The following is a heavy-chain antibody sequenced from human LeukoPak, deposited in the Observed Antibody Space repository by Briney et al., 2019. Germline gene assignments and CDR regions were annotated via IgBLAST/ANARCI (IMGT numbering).Heavy chain of an antibody. CDR1: GFTFSGFW. Sequence: GRSLRLSCAVSGFTFSGFWMSWSRQAPGKGLEWVASINSDGSEGYYADAVKGRFTISRDNAKNSLYLQINSLRAEDTAVYYCARSSYSSSSSVWGQGTMVTVSS. V-gene: IGHV3-7*03. J-gene: IGHJ3*01. D-gene: IGHD6-6*01. CDR3: ARSSYSSSSSV. CDR2: INSDGSEG.